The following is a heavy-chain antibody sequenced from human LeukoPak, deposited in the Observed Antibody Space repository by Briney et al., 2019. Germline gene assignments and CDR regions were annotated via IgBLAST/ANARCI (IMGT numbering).Heavy chain of an antibody. CDR3: AREGFVDTAMAFSFDY. V-gene: IGHV1-2*02. Sequence: ASVKVSCKASGYTFTGYYMHWVRQAPGQGLEWMGWINPNSGGTNYAQKFQGRVTMTRDTSISTAYMELSRLRSDDTAVYYCAREGFVDTAMAFSFDYWGQGTLVTVSS. CDR2: INPNSGGT. CDR1: GYTFTGYY. J-gene: IGHJ4*02. D-gene: IGHD5-18*01.